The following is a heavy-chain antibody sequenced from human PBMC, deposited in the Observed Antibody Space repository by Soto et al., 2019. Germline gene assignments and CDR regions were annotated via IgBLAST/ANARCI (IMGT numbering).Heavy chain of an antibody. Sequence: GGSLRLSCAASGFTFSSYGMHWVRQAPGKGLEWVAVISYDGSNKYYADSVKGRFTISRDNSKNTLYLQMNSLRAEDTAVYYCAKAGGSPITIFGVAVAPHYYFDYWGQGTLVTVPQ. CDR3: AKAGGSPITIFGVAVAPHYYFDY. CDR2: ISYDGSNK. CDR1: GFTFSSYG. D-gene: IGHD3-3*01. V-gene: IGHV3-30*18. J-gene: IGHJ4*02.